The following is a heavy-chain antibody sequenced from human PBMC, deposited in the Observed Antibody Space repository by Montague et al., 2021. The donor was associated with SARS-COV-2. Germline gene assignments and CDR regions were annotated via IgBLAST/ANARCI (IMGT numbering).Heavy chain of an antibody. CDR2: IESKAVGGAI. J-gene: IGHJ5*02. CDR3: TADFSDTAEQMAQTDL. D-gene: IGHD5-24*01. CDR1: GFTFSSAW. V-gene: IGHV3-15*04. Sequence: SLRLSCAASGFTFSSAWMTWVRQSPGKGLEWVGRIESKAVGGAIQYATSVKGRFTISRDDSENTLYLQMDSLTTEDTAVYYCTADFSDTAEQMAQTDLWGQGTLVTVSS.